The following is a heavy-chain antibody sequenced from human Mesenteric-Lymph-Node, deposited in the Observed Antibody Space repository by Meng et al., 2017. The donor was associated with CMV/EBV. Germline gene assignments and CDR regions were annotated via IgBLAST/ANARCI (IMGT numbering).Heavy chain of an antibody. CDR2: ISVYNGNT. J-gene: IGHJ4*02. CDR1: GYTFSSYG. V-gene: IGHV1-18*01. D-gene: IGHD1-1*01. Sequence: SGYTFSSYGLNCVRQAPGQGPEWMGWISVYNGNTNSAQKLQGRVTMTTDTSTSTAYMELTSLRSDDTAVYFCARNGLAATGNPYVYWGQGTLVTVSS. CDR3: ARNGLAATGNPYVY.